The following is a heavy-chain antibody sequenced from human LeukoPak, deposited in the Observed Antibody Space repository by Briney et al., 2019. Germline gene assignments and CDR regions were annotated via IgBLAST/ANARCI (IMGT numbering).Heavy chain of an antibody. CDR2: ISGSGGST. V-gene: IGHV3-23*01. CDR1: GFTFSDFW. CDR3: AKGCGGACYYFDP. J-gene: IGHJ5*02. D-gene: IGHD2-21*02. Sequence: AGGSLRLSCEDSGFTFSDFWMNWVRQAPGKGLEWVSSISGSGGSTNYADSVKGRFTISRDNSKNTLYLQMNSLRAEGTAVYYCAKGCGGACYYFDPWGQGTLVTVSS.